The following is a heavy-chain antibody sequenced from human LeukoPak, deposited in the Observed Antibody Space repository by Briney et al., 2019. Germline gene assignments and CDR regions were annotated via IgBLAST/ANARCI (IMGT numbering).Heavy chain of an antibody. J-gene: IGHJ4*02. CDR3: ARLEGAAAGTRYFDY. D-gene: IGHD6-13*01. CDR2: IYYSGST. CDR1: GGSISSYY. Sequence: SETLSLTCTVSGGSISSYYWSWIRQPPGKGLEWIGYIYYSGSTNYNPSLKSRVTISVDTSKNQFSLKLSSVTAADTAVYYCARLEGAAAGTRYFDYWGQGTLVTVSS. V-gene: IGHV4-59*08.